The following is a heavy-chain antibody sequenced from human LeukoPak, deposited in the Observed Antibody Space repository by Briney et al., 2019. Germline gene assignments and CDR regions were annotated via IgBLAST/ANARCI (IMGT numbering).Heavy chain of an antibody. J-gene: IGHJ4*02. CDR1: GFTFTKAW. Sequence: KPGGSLRLSCAASGFTFTKAWMSWVRQATGKGLEWVGRIKSKTDGETTDYAAPVKGRFTLSRDDSKNTLYLQMNSLKTEDTAVYYCTTDDYHVSGTYFPGFDSWGQGTLVTVSS. D-gene: IGHD3-22*01. CDR2: IKSKTDGETT. CDR3: TTDDYHVSGTYFPGFDS. V-gene: IGHV3-15*01.